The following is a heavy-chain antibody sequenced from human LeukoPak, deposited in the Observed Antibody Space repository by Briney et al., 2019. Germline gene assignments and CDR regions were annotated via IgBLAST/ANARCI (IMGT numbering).Heavy chain of an antibody. V-gene: IGHV1-69*04. J-gene: IGHJ4*02. CDR3: ARDKNYDILTGYYKEYYFDY. Sequence: ASVKVSCKASGGTFSSYAISWVRQAPGQGLEWMGRIIPIFGIANYAQKSQGRVTITADKSTSTAYMELSSLRSEDTAVYYCARDKNYDILTGYYKEYYFDYWGQGTLVTVSS. CDR1: GGTFSSYA. D-gene: IGHD3-9*01. CDR2: IIPIFGIA.